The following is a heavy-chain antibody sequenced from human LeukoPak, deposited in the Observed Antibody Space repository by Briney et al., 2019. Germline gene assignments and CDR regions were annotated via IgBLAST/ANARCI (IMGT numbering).Heavy chain of an antibody. V-gene: IGHV4-39*01. CDR3: ASGAMIVVVPDY. D-gene: IGHD3-22*01. Sequence: SETLSLTCTVSGGSISSSSYYWGWIRQPPGKGLEWIGSIYYSGSTYYNPSLKSRVTISADTSKNQFSLKLSSVTAADTAVYYCASGAMIVVVPDYWGQGTLVTVSS. CDR1: GGSISSSSYY. CDR2: IYYSGST. J-gene: IGHJ4*02.